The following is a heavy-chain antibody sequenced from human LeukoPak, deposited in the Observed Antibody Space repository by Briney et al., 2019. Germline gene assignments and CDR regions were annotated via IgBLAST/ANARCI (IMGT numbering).Heavy chain of an antibody. V-gene: IGHV4-39*07. J-gene: IGHJ4*02. CDR2: IYHSGST. Sequence: PSETLSLTCTVSGGSISSSSYYWGWIRQPPGKGLEWIGSIYHSGSTYYNPSLKSRVTISVDTSKNQFSLKLSSVTAADTAVYYCGRRSVRGVIRYWGQGTLVTVSS. D-gene: IGHD3-10*01. CDR3: GRRSVRGVIRY. CDR1: GGSISSSSYY.